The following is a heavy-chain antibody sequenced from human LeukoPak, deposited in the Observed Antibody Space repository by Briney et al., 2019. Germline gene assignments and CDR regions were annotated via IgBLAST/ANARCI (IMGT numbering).Heavy chain of an antibody. CDR3: ARDLRDCSGGSCYSSWFDP. CDR2: TSFDGGKN. V-gene: IGHV3-30*04. J-gene: IGHJ5*02. Sequence: GSLRLSCAASGFIFRSYAMNWVRQAPGKGLEWVAGTSFDGGKNHYVASVTGRFTISRDNSKNTLYLQMNSLRAEDTAVYYCARDLRDCSGGSCYSSWFDPWGQGTLVTVSS. D-gene: IGHD2-15*01. CDR1: GFIFRSYA.